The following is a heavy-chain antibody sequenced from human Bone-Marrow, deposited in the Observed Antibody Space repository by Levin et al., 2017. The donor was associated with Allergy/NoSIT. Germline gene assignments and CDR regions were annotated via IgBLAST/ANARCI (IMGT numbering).Heavy chain of an antibody. CDR1: GYNFIGQY. Sequence: EASVKVSCKTSGYNFIGQYINWVRQAPGQGLEWMGMINPTGGSTTYTQNFQGRVTMTMDTSTSTVYMELSSLRSEDTAVYYCARLIGRHKPSEFWSGDLDSWGQGTPVTVSS. V-gene: IGHV1-46*01. D-gene: IGHD3-3*01. CDR2: INPTGGST. J-gene: IGHJ4*02. CDR3: ARLIGRHKPSEFWSGDLDS.